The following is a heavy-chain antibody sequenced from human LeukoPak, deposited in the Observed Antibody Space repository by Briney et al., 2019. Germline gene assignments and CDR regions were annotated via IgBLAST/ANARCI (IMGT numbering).Heavy chain of an antibody. CDR3: ARHGPERYGDFYYFDY. Sequence: SETLSLTCTVSGGSISSYYWSWIRQPPGKGLEWIGYIYCSGSTNYNPSLKSRVTISVDTSKNQFSLKLSSVTAADTAVYYCARHGPERYGDFYYFDYWGQGTLVTVSS. V-gene: IGHV4-59*08. CDR1: GGSISSYY. CDR2: IYCSGST. D-gene: IGHD4-17*01. J-gene: IGHJ4*02.